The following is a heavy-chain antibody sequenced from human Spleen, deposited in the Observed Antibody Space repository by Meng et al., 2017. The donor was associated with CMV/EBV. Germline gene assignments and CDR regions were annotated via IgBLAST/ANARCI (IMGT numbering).Heavy chain of an antibody. CDR3: AKDYFFDNNKGNLDIFFDS. Sequence: GESLKISCAASGFIFSSHDMHWVRQATGKGLEWVSAIGTLADTYYPDSVKGRFTISRDNSKNSLYLQMNSLRSEDTALYYCAKDYFFDNNKGNLDIFFDSWGQGTLVTVSS. D-gene: IGHD3-22*01. J-gene: IGHJ4*02. CDR1: GFIFSSHD. V-gene: IGHV3-13*01. CDR2: IGTLADT.